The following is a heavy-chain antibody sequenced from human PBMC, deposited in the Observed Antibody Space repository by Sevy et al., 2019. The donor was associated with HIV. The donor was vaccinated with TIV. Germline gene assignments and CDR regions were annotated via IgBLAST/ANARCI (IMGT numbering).Heavy chain of an antibody. V-gene: IGHV3-9*01. D-gene: IGHD3-10*01. CDR2: IGWNSGSV. J-gene: IGHJ4*02. CDR1: GFRFKDYG. Sequence: GGSLRLSCAASGFRFKDYGMHWVRRAPGKGLEWVSGIGWNSGSVGYAVSVKGRFTISRDNAKNLLYLQMNSLTSEDTALYYCAKDLLPYGSGSYPLDYWGQGTVVTVSS. CDR3: AKDLLPYGSGSYPLDY.